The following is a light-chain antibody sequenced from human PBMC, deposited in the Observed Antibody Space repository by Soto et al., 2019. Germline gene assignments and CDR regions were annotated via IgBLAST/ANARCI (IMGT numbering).Light chain of an antibody. CDR3: QQSKIFAWT. CDR1: QSISTW. J-gene: IGKJ1*01. CDR2: TAA. Sequence: IMVSQYPLSLFASVGDRVTLAFLASQSISTWLAWYQQKLGTALNLLIFTAAYLQRGVPLRFRGTGSGTDFTLTITGLQPEDFANYHCQQSKIFAWTFDQGTKVDIK. V-gene: IGKV1-12*01.